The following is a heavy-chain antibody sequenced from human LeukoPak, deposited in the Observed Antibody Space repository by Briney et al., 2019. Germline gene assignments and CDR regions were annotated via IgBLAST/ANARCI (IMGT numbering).Heavy chain of an antibody. CDR3: TRGETYYDFWTSLPNY. V-gene: IGHV3-49*04. CDR2: IRSKAYGGTT. CDR1: GFTFGDYA. J-gene: IGHJ4*02. D-gene: IGHD3-3*01. Sequence: GGSLRLSCTASGFTFGDYAMSWVRQAPGKGLEWVGFIRSKAYGGTTEYAASVKGRFTISRDDSKSIAYLQMNSLKTEDTAVYYCTRGETYYDFWTSLPNYWGQGTLVTVSS.